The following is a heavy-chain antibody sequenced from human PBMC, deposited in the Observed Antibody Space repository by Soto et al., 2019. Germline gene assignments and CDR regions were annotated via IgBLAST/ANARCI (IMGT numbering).Heavy chain of an antibody. CDR3: ARTSYDSSGTAADP. V-gene: IGHV4-31*03. Sequence: PSETLSLTCSFSGGSISSGNYYWSWIRQHPGKGLEWIGYIFYSGSTYYNPSLKSRVTISVDTSKNQFSLKLSSVTAADTAVYYCARTSYDSSGTAADPWGQGTLVTVSS. CDR1: GGSISSGNYY. D-gene: IGHD3-22*01. J-gene: IGHJ5*02. CDR2: IFYSGST.